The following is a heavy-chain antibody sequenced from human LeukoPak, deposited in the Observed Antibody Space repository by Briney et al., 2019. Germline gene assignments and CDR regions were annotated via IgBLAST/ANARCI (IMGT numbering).Heavy chain of an antibody. CDR2: IYYSGST. D-gene: IGHD3-22*01. J-gene: IGHJ4*02. CDR1: GGSISSYY. V-gene: IGHV4-59*08. CDR3: ARQGYYDSSGYYR. Sequence: SETLSLTCTVSGGSISSYYWSWIRQPPGKGLEWIGYIYYSGSTNYNPSLKSRVTISVDTSKNQFSLKLSSVTAADTAVYYCARQGYYDSSGYYRWGQGTLVTVSS.